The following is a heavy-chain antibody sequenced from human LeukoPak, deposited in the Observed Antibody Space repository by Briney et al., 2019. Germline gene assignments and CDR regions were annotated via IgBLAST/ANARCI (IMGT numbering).Heavy chain of an antibody. V-gene: IGHV3-7*01. J-gene: IGHJ3*02. Sequence: GGSLRLSCVVSGFAISSSWMTWVRQVPGEGLEWVANINQDGSEKHYVDSVRGRFAISRDNARDSLYLQMNSPGDTAVYYCAREPGLGYAFDIWGQGTKVTVSS. CDR1: GFAISSSW. CDR2: INQDGSEK. CDR3: AREPGLGYAFDI. D-gene: IGHD1-1*01.